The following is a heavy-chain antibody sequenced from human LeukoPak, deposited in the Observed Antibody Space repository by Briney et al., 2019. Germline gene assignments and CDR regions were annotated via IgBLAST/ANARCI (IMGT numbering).Heavy chain of an antibody. D-gene: IGHD3-22*01. J-gene: IGHJ5*02. CDR3: ARADYYDTWFDP. CDR2: IYTSGST. CDR1: GGSISSYY. V-gene: IGHV4-4*07. Sequence: SETLPLTCTASGGSISSYYWSWIRQPAGKGLEWIGRIYTSGSTNYNPSLKSRVTVSLDTSKNQISLKLSSVTAADTAVYYCARADYYDTWFDPWGQGTLVSVSS.